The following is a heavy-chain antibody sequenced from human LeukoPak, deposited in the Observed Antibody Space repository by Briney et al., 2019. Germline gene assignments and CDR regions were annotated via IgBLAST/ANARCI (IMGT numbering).Heavy chain of an antibody. J-gene: IGHJ5*02. CDR1: GGSFSGYY. CDR2: INHSGST. CDR3: ARRGYCSSTSCYGGWFDP. V-gene: IGHV4-34*01. Sequence: KPSETLSLTCAVYGGSFSGYYWSWIRQPPGKGLEWIGEINHSGSTNYNPSLKSRVTISVDTSKNQFPLKLSSVTAADTAVYYCARRGYCSSTSCYGGWFDPWGQGTLVTVSS. D-gene: IGHD2-2*01.